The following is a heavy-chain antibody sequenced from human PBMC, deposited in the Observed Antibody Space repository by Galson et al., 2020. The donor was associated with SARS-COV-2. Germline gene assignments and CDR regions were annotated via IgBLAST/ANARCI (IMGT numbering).Heavy chain of an antibody. V-gene: IGHV3-11*06. CDR1: GFTFSDHY. CDR2: ISTYSSYT. CDR3: ARDSERRFYESSTDSPDSFDI. D-gene: IGHD3-22*01. Sequence: GESLKISCAASGFTFSDHYMSWIRQAPGKGLEWVSYISTYSSYTKSADSVKGRFTISRDNAKNSLYLQMNSLRAEDTALYYCARDSERRFYESSTDSPDSFDIWGQGTTVTVSS. J-gene: IGHJ3*02.